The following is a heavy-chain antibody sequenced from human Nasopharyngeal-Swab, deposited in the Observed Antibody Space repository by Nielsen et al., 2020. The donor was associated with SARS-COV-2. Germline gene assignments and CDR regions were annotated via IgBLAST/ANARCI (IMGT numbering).Heavy chain of an antibody. Sequence: GESLKISCKGSGYNFTSYWIGWVRQMPGKGLEWMGIIYPGDSDTRYSPSFQGQVTISADKPISTAYLQWSSLKASDTALYYCASFIAVAGTGWFDPWGQGTLVTVSS. D-gene: IGHD6-19*01. CDR1: GYNFTSYW. J-gene: IGHJ5*02. CDR3: ASFIAVAGTGWFDP. V-gene: IGHV5-51*04. CDR2: IYPGDSDT.